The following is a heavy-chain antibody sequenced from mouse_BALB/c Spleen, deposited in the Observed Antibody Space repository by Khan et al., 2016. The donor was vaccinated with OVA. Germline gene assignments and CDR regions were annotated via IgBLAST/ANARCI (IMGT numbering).Heavy chain of an antibody. CDR2: IWSAGST. V-gene: IGHV2-2*02. J-gene: IGHJ3*01. CDR1: GFSLTDYS. Sequence: QVQLKQSGPGLVQPSQSLSITCTVSGFSLTDYSVHWVRQSPGKGLEWLGVIWSAGSTDYNAAFISRLTLSKDNSRSQVFFKMNSMQPNDTAIYYGARRGYDYGRGALFAYWGQGTLVTVSA. CDR3: ARRGYDYGRGALFAY. D-gene: IGHD2-4*01.